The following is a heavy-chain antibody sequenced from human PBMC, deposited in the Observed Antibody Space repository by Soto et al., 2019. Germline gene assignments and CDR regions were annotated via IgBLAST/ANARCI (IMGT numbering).Heavy chain of an antibody. Sequence: PSETLSLTCAVFGGSIQSGGFSWTWIRQPPGKGLEWIGYIYDSGNTNYNPSLKSRVTISMDRSKNQFSLNISSVTAADTAIYYCAREGTARFDPWGQGTLVTVSS. CDR1: GGSIQSGGFS. CDR2: IYDSGNT. J-gene: IGHJ5*02. V-gene: IGHV4-30-2*01. CDR3: AREGTARFDP. D-gene: IGHD1-1*01.